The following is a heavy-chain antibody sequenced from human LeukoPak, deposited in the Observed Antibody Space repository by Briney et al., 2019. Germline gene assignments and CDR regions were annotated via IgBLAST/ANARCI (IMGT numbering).Heavy chain of an antibody. CDR3: AKERDGYNYPYDY. V-gene: IGHV3-30*18. Sequence: QPGRSLRLSCAASGFTFSSYGMQWVRQAPGRGLEWVAVISYDGSNKYYADSVKGRFTISRDNSKNTLYLQMNSLRAEDTAVYYCAKERDGYNYPYDYWGQGTLVTVSS. CDR2: ISYDGSNK. CDR1: GFTFSSYG. J-gene: IGHJ4*02. D-gene: IGHD5-24*01.